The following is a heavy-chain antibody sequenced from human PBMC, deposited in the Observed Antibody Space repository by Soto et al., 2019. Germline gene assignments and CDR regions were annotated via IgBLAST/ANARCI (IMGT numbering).Heavy chain of an antibody. D-gene: IGHD6-13*01. J-gene: IGHJ4*02. V-gene: IGHV4-39*01. Sequence: SETLSLTCTVSGGSISSSSYYWGWIRQPPGKGLEWIGSIYYSGSTYYNPSLKSRVTISVDTSKNQFSLKLSSVTAADTAVYYCARRGSSWKPRDLYYFDYWGQGTLVT. CDR2: IYYSGST. CDR3: ARRGSSWKPRDLYYFDY. CDR1: GGSISSSSYY.